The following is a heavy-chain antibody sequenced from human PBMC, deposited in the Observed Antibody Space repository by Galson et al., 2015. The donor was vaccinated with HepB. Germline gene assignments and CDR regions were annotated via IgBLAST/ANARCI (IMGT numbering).Heavy chain of an antibody. CDR2: INAGNGNT. V-gene: IGHV1-3*01. CDR1: GYTFTSYA. J-gene: IGHJ4*02. Sequence: SVKVSCKASGYTFTSYAMHWVRQAPGQRLEWMGWINAGNGNTKYSQKFQGRVTITRDTSASTACMELSSLRSEDTAVYYCARGWIQLWPVPNDYWGQGTLVTVSS. CDR3: ARGWIQLWPVPNDY. D-gene: IGHD5-18*01.